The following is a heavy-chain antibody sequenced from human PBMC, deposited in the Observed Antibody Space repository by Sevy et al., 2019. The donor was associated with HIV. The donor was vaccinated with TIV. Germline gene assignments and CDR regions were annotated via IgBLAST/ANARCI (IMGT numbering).Heavy chain of an antibody. J-gene: IGHJ2*01. V-gene: IGHV1-69*06. CDR2: IIPIFGTA. Sequence: ASVKVSCKASGGTFSSYAISWVRQAPGQGLEWMGGIIPIFGTANYAQKFQGRVTITADKSTSTAYMELSSLRSEDTAVYYCAGMYVDTAMVTRRYFDLWGRGTLVTVSS. CDR1: GGTFSSYA. D-gene: IGHD5-18*01. CDR3: AGMYVDTAMVTRRYFDL.